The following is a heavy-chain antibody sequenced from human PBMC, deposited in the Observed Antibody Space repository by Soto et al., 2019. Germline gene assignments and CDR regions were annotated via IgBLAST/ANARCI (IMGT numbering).Heavy chain of an antibody. CDR2: INHSGST. CDR3: ARVPRIAAAGPWAWCFDP. D-gene: IGHD6-13*01. V-gene: IGHV4-34*01. Sequence: PSETLSLTCAVYGGSFSGYYWSWIRQPPGKGLEWIGEINHSGSTNYNPSLKSRVTISVDTSKNQFSLKLSSVTAADTAVYYCARVPRIAAAGPWAWCFDPWGQGTLVPVSS. CDR1: GGSFSGYY. J-gene: IGHJ5*02.